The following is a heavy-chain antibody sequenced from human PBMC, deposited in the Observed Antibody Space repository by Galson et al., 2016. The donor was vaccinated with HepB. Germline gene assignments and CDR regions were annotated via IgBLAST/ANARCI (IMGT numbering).Heavy chain of an antibody. Sequence: SETLSLTCTVSGGSVSSYFWTWIRQPPGKGLEWIGHIYYRASTNYNPSLKSRVTMSVDTSKNQFSLRLSSVTAADTAIYYCARHPFDYWGQGTLVTVSS. CDR1: GGSVSSYF. CDR2: IYYRAST. CDR3: ARHPFDY. J-gene: IGHJ4*02. V-gene: IGHV4-59*08.